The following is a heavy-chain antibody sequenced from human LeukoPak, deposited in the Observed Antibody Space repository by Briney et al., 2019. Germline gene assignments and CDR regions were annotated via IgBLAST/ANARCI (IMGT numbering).Heavy chain of an antibody. D-gene: IGHD2-15*01. CDR3: ATPRGYCSGGSCYSGNQFDY. V-gene: IGHV4-34*01. CDR1: GGSFSGYY. Sequence: SETLSLTCAVYGGSFSGYYWSWIRQPPGKGLEWIGEINHSGSTNYNPSLKSRVTVSVDTSKNQFSLKLSSVTAADTAVYYCATPRGYCSGGSCYSGNQFDYWGQGTLVTVSS. CDR2: INHSGST. J-gene: IGHJ4*02.